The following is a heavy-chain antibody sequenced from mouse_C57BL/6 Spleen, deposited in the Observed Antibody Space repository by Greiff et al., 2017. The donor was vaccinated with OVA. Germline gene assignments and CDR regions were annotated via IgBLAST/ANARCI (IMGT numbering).Heavy chain of an antibody. CDR3: ARSPNYYGSIYAMDY. CDR2: IYPGDGDT. V-gene: IGHV1-82*01. J-gene: IGHJ4*01. CDR1: GYAFSSSW. D-gene: IGHD1-1*01. Sequence: VQLQQSGPELVKPGASVKISCKASGYAFSSSWMNWVKQRPGKGLEWIGRIYPGDGDTNYYGKFKGKATLTADKSSSTAYMQLSSLTSEDSAVYFCARSPNYYGSIYAMDYWGQGTSVTVSS.